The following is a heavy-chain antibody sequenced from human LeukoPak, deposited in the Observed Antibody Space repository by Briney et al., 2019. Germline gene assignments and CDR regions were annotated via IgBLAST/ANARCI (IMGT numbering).Heavy chain of an antibody. CDR3: ARFQNDGWYRPRGSNYYYYYGMDV. CDR2: IIPIFGTA. V-gene: IGHV1-69*01. D-gene: IGHD6-19*01. J-gene: IGHJ6*02. Sequence: SVKVSCKASGGTFGSYAISWVRQAPGQGLEWMGGIIPIFGTANYAQKFQGRVTITADESTSTAYMELSSLRSEDAAVYYCARFQNDGWYRPRGSNYYYYYGMDVWGQGTTVTVSS. CDR1: GGTFGSYA.